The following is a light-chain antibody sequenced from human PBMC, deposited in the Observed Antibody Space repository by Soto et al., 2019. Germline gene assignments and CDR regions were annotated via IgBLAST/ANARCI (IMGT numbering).Light chain of an antibody. Sequence: EIVMMQSPATLSVSPGERATLSCRASQSVSSDLAWYQHKPGQTPRLLIYGASTRATGVPARCSGSGSGTEFTLTISSLQSEDFAVYYCHQYNSWPPWTFGQGTKVEIK. J-gene: IGKJ1*01. CDR3: HQYNSWPPWT. CDR1: QSVSSD. CDR2: GAS. V-gene: IGKV3-15*01.